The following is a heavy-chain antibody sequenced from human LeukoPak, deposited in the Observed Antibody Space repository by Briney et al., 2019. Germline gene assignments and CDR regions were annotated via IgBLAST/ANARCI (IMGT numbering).Heavy chain of an antibody. Sequence: PGGSLRLSCAASGFTFSSYAMSWVRQAPGKGLEWVSAISGSDGSIYYADSVKGRFTISRDNAKNTLYLQMNSLRAEDTAVYYCAKCDSSSWPPPDAFEIWGQGTMVTVSS. CDR2: ISGSDGSI. J-gene: IGHJ3*02. CDR1: GFTFSSYA. CDR3: AKCDSSSWPPPDAFEI. D-gene: IGHD6-13*01. V-gene: IGHV3-23*01.